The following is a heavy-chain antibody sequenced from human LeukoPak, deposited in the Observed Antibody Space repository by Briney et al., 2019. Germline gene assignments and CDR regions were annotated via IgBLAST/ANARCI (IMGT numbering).Heavy chain of an antibody. V-gene: IGHV1-69*06. J-gene: IGHJ5*02. D-gene: IGHD2-2*01. CDR2: IIPIFGTA. CDR3: AREGYCSSTSCLNWFDP. CDR1: GCTFSIYA. Sequence: SVKVSCKASGCTFSIYALSWVRQAPGQGLEWMGRIIPIFGTANYAQKFQGRVTITADKSTSAAYMEPSSLRSEDTAVHYCAREGYCSSTSCLNWFDPWGQGTLVTVSS.